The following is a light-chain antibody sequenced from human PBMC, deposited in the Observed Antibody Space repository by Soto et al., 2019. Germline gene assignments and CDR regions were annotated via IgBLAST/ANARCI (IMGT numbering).Light chain of an antibody. CDR3: QQYDSFLWT. CDR1: QTINTW. Sequence: DIQMTQSPSTLSASVGDRVTITCRASQTINTWLAWYQQKPGKAPKLLIYDASSLQSGVPSRFSGSGSGTQFTLTISGLQPDDFAIYYCQQYDSFLWTFGQGTKVDI. V-gene: IGKV1-5*01. CDR2: DAS. J-gene: IGKJ1*01.